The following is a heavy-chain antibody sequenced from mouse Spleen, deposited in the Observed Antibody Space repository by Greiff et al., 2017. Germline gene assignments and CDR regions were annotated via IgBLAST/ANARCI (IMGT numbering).Heavy chain of an antibody. Sequence: VKVVESGAELVRPGTSVKMSCKASGYTFTNYWIGWVKQRPGHGLEWIGDIYPGGGYTNYNEKFKGKATLTADKSSSTAYMQFNSLTSEDSAIYSCERRENDDSYDYWGQGTTLTVSS. J-gene: IGHJ2*01. CDR3: ERRENDDSYDY. CDR2: IYPGGGYT. CDR1: GYTFTNYW. V-gene: IGHV1-63*01. D-gene: IGHD1-1*01.